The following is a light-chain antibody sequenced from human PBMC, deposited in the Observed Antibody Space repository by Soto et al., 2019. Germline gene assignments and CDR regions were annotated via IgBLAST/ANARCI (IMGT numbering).Light chain of an antibody. CDR2: ATS. Sequence: DIQMTQSPTSVSASVGDRVTITCRASQGVSSWLAWYQHKPGKAPNLLMYATSNLQFGVPSRFSGSGSGTDFTLTISSLQHDDFATYYCQQTQSFPLAFGHGTKVDIK. J-gene: IGKJ3*01. CDR3: QQTQSFPLA. V-gene: IGKV1-12*01. CDR1: QGVSSW.